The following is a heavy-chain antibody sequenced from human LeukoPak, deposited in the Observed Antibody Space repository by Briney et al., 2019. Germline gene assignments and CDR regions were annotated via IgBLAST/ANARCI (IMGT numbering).Heavy chain of an antibody. CDR1: GGSISNYY. CDR2: IYYSGTT. D-gene: IGHD6-19*01. J-gene: IGHJ5*02. V-gene: IGHV4-59*01. CDR3: VRGGWNWLDP. Sequence: PSETLSLTCTVSGGSISNYYWSWIRQPPGKGLEWIGYIYYSGTTNYNPSLKSRVTISVDTSKDQFSLKLTSVTAADTAVYYCVRGGWNWLDPWGQGTLVTVSS.